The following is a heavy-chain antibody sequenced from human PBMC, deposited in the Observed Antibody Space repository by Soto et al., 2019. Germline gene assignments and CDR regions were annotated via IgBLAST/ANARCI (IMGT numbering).Heavy chain of an antibody. J-gene: IGHJ6*02. CDR2: INAGNGNT. CDR1: GYTFTSYA. D-gene: IGHD3-3*01. CDR3: ASGLDFWSGQPSGMDV. Sequence: ASVKVSCKASGYTFTSYAMHWVRQAPGQRLEWMGWINAGNGNTKYSQKFQGRVTITRDTSASTAYMELSSLRSEDTAVYYCASGLDFWSGQPSGMDVWGQGTTVTVSS. V-gene: IGHV1-3*01.